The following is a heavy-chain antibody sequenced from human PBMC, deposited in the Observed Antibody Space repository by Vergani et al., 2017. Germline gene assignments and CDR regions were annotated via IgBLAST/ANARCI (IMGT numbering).Heavy chain of an antibody. V-gene: IGHV4-34*01. CDR2: INHSGST. CDR3: ALDCSSTSCRKGGDY. CDR1: GGSFSGYY. D-gene: IGHD2-2*01. Sequence: QVQLQQWGAGLLKPSETLSLTCAVYGGSFSGYYWSWIRQPPGKGLEWIGEINHSGSTNYNPSLKSRVTISVDTYKNQFSLKLSSVTAADTAVYYCALDCSSTSCRKGGDYWGQGTLVTVSS. J-gene: IGHJ4*02.